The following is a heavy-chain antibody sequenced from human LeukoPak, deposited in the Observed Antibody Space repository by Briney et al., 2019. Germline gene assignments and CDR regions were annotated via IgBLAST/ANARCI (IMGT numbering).Heavy chain of an antibody. Sequence: GRSLRPSCAASGFTFDDYAMHWVRQAPGKGLEWVSGISWNSGSIGYADSVKGRFTISRDNSKNTPYLQMNSLRAEDTAVYYCAKDGQVDYWGQGTLVTVSS. J-gene: IGHJ4*02. V-gene: IGHV3-9*01. CDR1: GFTFDDYA. CDR3: AKDGQVDY. CDR2: ISWNSGSI.